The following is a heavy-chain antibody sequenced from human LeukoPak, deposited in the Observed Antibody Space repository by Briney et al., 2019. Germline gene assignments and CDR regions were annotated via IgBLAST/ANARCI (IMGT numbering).Heavy chain of an antibody. V-gene: IGHV3-30-3*01. D-gene: IGHD6-19*01. CDR2: ISYDGSNK. J-gene: IGHJ4*02. CDR3: ARGLSSGWYLAAGLGYFDY. CDR1: GFTFSSYA. Sequence: GGSLRLSCAASGFTFSSYAMHWVRQALGKGLEWVAVISYDGSNKYYADSVKGRFTISRDNSKNTLYLQMNSLRAEDTAVYYCARGLSSGWYLAAGLGYFDYWGQGTLVTVSS.